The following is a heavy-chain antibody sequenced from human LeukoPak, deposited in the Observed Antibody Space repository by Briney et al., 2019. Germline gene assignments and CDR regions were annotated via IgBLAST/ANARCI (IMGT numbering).Heavy chain of an antibody. CDR3: GRGFDGYYHYYMDV. CDR1: GGTFSNYV. Sequence: SVKVSCKASGGTFSNYVISWVRQAPGQGLEWMGGIIPPFGTANYAQKFQGRVTITTDESTSTAYMELSSLRSEDTAVYYCGRGFDGYYHYYMDVWGKGTTVTVSS. CDR2: IIPPFGTA. V-gene: IGHV1-69*05. D-gene: IGHD5-24*01. J-gene: IGHJ6*03.